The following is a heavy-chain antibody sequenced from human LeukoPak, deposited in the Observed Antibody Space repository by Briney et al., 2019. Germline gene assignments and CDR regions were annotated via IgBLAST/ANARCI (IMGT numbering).Heavy chain of an antibody. V-gene: IGHV3-30*04. J-gene: IGHJ4*02. Sequence: PGGSLRLSCAASGFAFNTYSMHWVRQAPGKGLEWVAVISSDGSSEYYTDSVKGRFTISRDYSKNTLYLQMNSLRAEDTAVYYCAREKYCTPTDCLHGRFYFDYWGQGTLVSASS. CDR1: GFAFNTYS. D-gene: IGHD2-8*01. CDR2: ISSDGSSE. CDR3: AREKYCTPTDCLHGRFYFDY.